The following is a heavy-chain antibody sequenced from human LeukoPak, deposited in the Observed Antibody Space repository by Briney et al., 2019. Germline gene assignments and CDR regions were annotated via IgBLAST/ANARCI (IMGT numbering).Heavy chain of an antibody. CDR1: GYSISSSYW. CDR3: AREVVVVGGYFDY. CDR2: IYYSGST. J-gene: IGHJ4*02. Sequence: SETLSLTCTVSGYSISSSYWWGWIRQPPGKGLEWIGYIYYSGSTYYNPSLKSRVTISVDTSKNQFSLKLSSVTAADTAVYYCAREVVVVGGYFDYWGQGTLVTVSS. V-gene: IGHV4-28*03. D-gene: IGHD2-15*01.